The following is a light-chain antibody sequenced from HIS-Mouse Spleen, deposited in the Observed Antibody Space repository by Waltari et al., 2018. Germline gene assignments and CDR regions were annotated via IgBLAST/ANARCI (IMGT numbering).Light chain of an antibody. CDR2: DAS. J-gene: IGKJ5*01. CDR1: QSVSSY. Sequence: DIVLTQSPATLSLSPGERATLSCRARQSVSSYLAWYQQKPGQAPRLLIYDASNSATGIPARFSCSGSGTDFTLTISSLEPEDFAVYYCQQRSNWPPRVTFGQGTRLEIK. V-gene: IGKV3-11*01. CDR3: QQRSNWPPRVT.